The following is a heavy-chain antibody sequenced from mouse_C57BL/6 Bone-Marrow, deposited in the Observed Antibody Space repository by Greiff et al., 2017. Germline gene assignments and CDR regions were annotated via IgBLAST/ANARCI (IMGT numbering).Heavy chain of an antibody. J-gene: IGHJ2*01. Sequence: VQLQQSGAELVRPGASVKLSCTASGFNIKDDYMHWVKQRPEQGLEWIGWIDPENGDTEYASKFQGKATITADTSSNTAYLQLSSLTSEDTAVYYCTTAGYYFDDWGQGTTLTVSS. V-gene: IGHV14-4*01. CDR3: TTAGYYFDD. CDR1: GFNIKDDY. CDR2: IDPENGDT.